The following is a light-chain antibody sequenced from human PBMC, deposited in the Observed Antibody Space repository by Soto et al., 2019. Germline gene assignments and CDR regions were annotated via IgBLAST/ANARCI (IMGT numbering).Light chain of an antibody. CDR1: QSLLHRNGYSS. J-gene: IGKJ2*01. V-gene: IGKV2-28*01. CDR2: LAS. Sequence: DIVMTQSPLSLPVSPGEPASISCRSSQSLLHRNGYSSLDWYLKKPGQSPRLLIYLASTPASGVPDKFSASGSGTVFTLKISRVEAEDVGIYYCMQALQTPYSFGQGTKLEI. CDR3: MQALQTPYS.